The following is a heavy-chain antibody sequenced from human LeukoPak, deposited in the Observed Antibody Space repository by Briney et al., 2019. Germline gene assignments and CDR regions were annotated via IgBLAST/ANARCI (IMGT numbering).Heavy chain of an antibody. J-gene: IGHJ1*01. Sequence: GGSLRLSCEGSGFTFSNYWMGWVHQAPGKGLQWVANIKTDGSEKYYVDSVKGRFTISRDNAKNSLYLQMNSLRAEDTAVYYCATYSSLNRREFQYWGQGTLLTVSS. CDR3: ATYSSLNRREFQY. CDR2: IKTDGSEK. D-gene: IGHD3-22*01. V-gene: IGHV3-7*01. CDR1: GFTFSNYW.